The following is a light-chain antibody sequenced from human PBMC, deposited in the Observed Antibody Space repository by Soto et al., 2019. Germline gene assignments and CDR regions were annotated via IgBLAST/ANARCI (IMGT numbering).Light chain of an antibody. J-gene: IGLJ2*01. CDR1: SSNIGAGYD. Sequence: QSVLTQPPSVSGAPGQRVTISCTGSSSNIGAGYDVHWYQQLPGTAPKLLISGTSNRPSGVPDRFSGSKSGTSASLTVSGLQAEDEADYYCSSYAGSNNLVFGGGTKLTVL. CDR3: SSYAGSNNLV. CDR2: GTS. V-gene: IGLV1-40*01.